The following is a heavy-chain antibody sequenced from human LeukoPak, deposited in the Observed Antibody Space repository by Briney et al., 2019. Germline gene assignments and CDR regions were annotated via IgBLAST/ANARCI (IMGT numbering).Heavy chain of an antibody. Sequence: PSETLSLTCTVSGGSISSSSYYWGWIRQPPGKGLEWIGSIYYSGSTYYNPSLQSRVTISVDTSKNQFSLKLSSVTAADTAVYYCARQVLLWFGELSSGDADYWGQGTLVTVSS. CDR1: GGSISSSSYY. J-gene: IGHJ4*02. CDR3: ARQVLLWFGELSSGDADY. V-gene: IGHV4-39*01. CDR2: IYYSGST. D-gene: IGHD3-10*01.